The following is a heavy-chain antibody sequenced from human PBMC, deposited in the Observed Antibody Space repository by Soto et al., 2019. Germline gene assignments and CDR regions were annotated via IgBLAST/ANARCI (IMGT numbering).Heavy chain of an antibody. V-gene: IGHV1-69*01. Sequence: QVQLVQSGAEVKKPGSSVKVSCKASGGTFSSYAISWVRQAPGQGLEWMGGIIPIFGTANYAQKFQGRVTITADEFTATAHMELSSLGSDDTAIYFCARIHCSSTSCYPSMIYYYYPLDVWGQGTAVTVSS. CDR1: GGTFSSYA. CDR3: ARIHCSSTSCYPSMIYYYYPLDV. D-gene: IGHD2-2*01. CDR2: IIPIFGTA. J-gene: IGHJ6*02.